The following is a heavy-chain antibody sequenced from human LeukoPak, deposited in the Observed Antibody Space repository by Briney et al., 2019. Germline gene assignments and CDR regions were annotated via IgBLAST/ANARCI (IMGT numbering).Heavy chain of an antibody. V-gene: IGHV1-2*02. J-gene: IGHJ6*03. CDR1: GYTFTGYY. CDR2: INPNSGGT. D-gene: IGHD3-10*01. CDR3: ARDQYYYGSGSRGNYYYYYYMDV. Sequence: ASVKVSRKASGYTFTGYYMHWVRQAPGQGLEWMGWINPNSGGTNYAQKFQGRVTMTRDTSISTAYMELSRLRSDDTAVYYCARDQYYYGSGSRGNYYYYYYMDVWGKGTTVTVSS.